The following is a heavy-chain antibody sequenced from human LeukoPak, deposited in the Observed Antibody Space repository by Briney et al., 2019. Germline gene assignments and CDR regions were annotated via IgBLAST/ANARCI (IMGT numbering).Heavy chain of an antibody. CDR1: GFTFSSYA. CDR2: ISGSGGST. V-gene: IGHV3-23*01. CDR3: AKDRFGSGSYPYYFDY. Sequence: GGSLRLSCAASGFTFSSYAMSWVRQAPGKGLEWVSGISGSGGSTYYADSVKGRFTISRDNSKNTLYLQMNSLRAEDTAVYYCAKDRFGSGSYPYYFDYWGQGTLVTVSS. D-gene: IGHD1-26*01. J-gene: IGHJ4*02.